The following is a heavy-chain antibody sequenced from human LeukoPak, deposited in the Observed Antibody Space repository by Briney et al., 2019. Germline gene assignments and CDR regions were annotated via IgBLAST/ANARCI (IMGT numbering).Heavy chain of an antibody. CDR1: GGSMSGYY. D-gene: IGHD3-22*01. CDR3: ARHAFNYYDSSGSLDY. CDR2: IYYSGST. V-gene: IGHV4-59*08. Sequence: PSETLSLTCTVSGGSMSGYYWSWIRQPPGKGLEWIGYIYYSGSTNYNPSLKSRVTISVDTSKNQFSLKLSSVTAADTAVYYCARHAFNYYDSSGSLDYWGQGTLVTVSS. J-gene: IGHJ4*02.